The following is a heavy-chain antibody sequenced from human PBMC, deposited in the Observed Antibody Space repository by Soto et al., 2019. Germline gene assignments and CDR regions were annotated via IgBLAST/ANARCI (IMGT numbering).Heavy chain of an antibody. CDR2: ISYDGSNK. Sequence: PGGSLRLSCAASGFTFSSYGMHWVRQAPGKGLEWVAVISYDGSNKYYADSVKGRFTISRDNSKNTLYLQMNSLRAEDTAVYYCANARDTDYSNFQYYYYYGMDVWGQGTTVTVSS. CDR3: ANARDTDYSNFQYYYYYGMDV. D-gene: IGHD4-4*01. J-gene: IGHJ6*02. CDR1: GFTFSSYG. V-gene: IGHV3-30*18.